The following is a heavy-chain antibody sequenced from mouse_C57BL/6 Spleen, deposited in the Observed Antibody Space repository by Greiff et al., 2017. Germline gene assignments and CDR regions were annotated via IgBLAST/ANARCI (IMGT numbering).Heavy chain of an antibody. J-gene: IGHJ1*03. CDR1: GYTFTSYW. Sequence: VQLQQPGAELVKPGASVKLSCKASGYTFTSYWMQWVKQRPGQGLEWIGEMDPSDSYTNYNQKFKGKATLTVDTSSRTAYMQLSSLTSEDSAVYYCATPYGNYEYFDVWGTGTTVTVSS. CDR2: MDPSDSYT. CDR3: ATPYGNYEYFDV. D-gene: IGHD2-1*01. V-gene: IGHV1-50*01.